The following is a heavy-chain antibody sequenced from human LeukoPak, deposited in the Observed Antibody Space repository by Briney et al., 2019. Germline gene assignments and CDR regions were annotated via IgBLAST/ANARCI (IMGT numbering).Heavy chain of an antibody. CDR1: GYAFSGYY. D-gene: IGHD2-8*01. CDR3: ARVGCTNGVCYNDYYYYALDV. V-gene: IGHV1-2*02. CDR2: INPNSGGT. J-gene: IGHJ6*02. Sequence: GASVTVSCKASGYAFSGYYIHWVRQAPGQGLEWMGWINPNSGGTNYAQKFQGRVTLTRDTSISTAHMELSRLRSDDTAVYYCARVGCTNGVCYNDYYYYALDVWGQGTTVTVSS.